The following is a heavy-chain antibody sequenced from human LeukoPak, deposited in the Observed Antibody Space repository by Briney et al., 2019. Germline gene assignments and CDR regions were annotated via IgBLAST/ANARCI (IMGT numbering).Heavy chain of an antibody. V-gene: IGHV5-51*01. J-gene: IGHJ3*02. CDR1: GYSFTSYW. D-gene: IGHD1-20*01. Sequence: GESLKISCKGFGYSFTSYWIGWVRQMPGKGLEFMGIIYPGDSDTRYSPSFQGQVTISVDKSINTAYLQWSSLKASDSAMYYCARRVYNWNDDPAFDIWGQGTLVTASS. CDR3: ARRVYNWNDDPAFDI. CDR2: IYPGDSDT.